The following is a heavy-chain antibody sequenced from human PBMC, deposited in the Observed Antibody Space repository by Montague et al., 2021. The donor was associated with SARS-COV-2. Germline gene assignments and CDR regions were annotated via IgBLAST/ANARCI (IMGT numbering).Heavy chain of an antibody. CDR1: GGSFSDYK. V-gene: IGHV3-23*01. J-gene: IGHJ4*02. Sequence: ETLSLTCAVYGGSFSDYKWTWIRQASGKGLEWVSAISVSDNYTFYADSLMGRFTITRDNARNILYLQMNSLRAEDTAAYYCAKDSVEHYYDSRGNILQEFHFDHWGQGTLVTVSS. D-gene: IGHD3-22*01. CDR3: AKDSVEHYYDSRGNILQEFHFDH. CDR2: ISVSDNYT.